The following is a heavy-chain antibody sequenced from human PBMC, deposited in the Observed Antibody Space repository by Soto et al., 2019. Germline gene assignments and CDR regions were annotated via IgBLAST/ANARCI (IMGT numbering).Heavy chain of an antibody. Sequence: QVQLQESGPGLVKPSGTLSLTCAVSGGSISSSYWWSWVRQPPGKGLEWIGEIYHSGSTNYNTSLKSRVTISVDKSKNQFYRKVTSVTAADTAVYYCARVSGSYYYGMDVWGQGTTVTVSS. CDR3: ARVSGSYYYGMDV. CDR1: GGSISSSYW. J-gene: IGHJ6*02. CDR2: IYHSGST. V-gene: IGHV4-4*02.